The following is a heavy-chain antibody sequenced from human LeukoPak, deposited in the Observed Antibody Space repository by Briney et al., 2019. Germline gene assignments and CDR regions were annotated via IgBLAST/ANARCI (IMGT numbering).Heavy chain of an antibody. V-gene: IGHV3-23*01. CDR1: GFTFSSYA. CDR3: ATSGYDEYYFDY. J-gene: IGHJ4*02. CDR2: ISGSGGST. D-gene: IGHD5-12*01. Sequence: GESLRLSCAASGFTFSSYAMSWVRRAPGKGLEWVSAISGSGGSTYYADSVKGRFTISRDNSKNTLYLQMNSLRAEDTAVYYCATSGYDEYYFDYWGQGTLVTVSS.